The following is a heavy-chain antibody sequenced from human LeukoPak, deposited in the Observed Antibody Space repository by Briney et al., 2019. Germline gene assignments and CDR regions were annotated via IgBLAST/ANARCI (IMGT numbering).Heavy chain of an antibody. CDR3: ARTQYCGGDCCSAEYFQH. Sequence: GGSLRLSCTGSELTFSSYSMNWVRQAPGKGLEWVSSLRGNSFYIYYADSVRGRFTLSRDNAKNSLYLQMNRLTDEDRAVYYCARTQYCGGDCCSAEYFQHWGQGTLVTVSS. V-gene: IGHV3-21*01. CDR2: LRGNSFYI. D-gene: IGHD2-21*02. J-gene: IGHJ1*01. CDR1: ELTFSSYS.